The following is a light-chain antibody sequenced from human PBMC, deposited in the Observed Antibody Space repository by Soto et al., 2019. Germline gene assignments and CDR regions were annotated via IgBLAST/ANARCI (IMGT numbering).Light chain of an antibody. CDR1: QRVSSSY. V-gene: IGKV3-20*01. Sequence: PGERATLSCRASQRVSSSYLAWYQQKPGQAPRLLIYGASGRATGIPDRFSGSGSGTDFTLTINRLEPEDFAVYYCQQYGSSPPVTFGQGTRLEIK. CDR3: QQYGSSPPVT. J-gene: IGKJ5*01. CDR2: GAS.